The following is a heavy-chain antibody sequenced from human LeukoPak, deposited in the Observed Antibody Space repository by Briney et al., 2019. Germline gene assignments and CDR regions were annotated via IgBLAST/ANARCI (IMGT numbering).Heavy chain of an antibody. Sequence: GGSLRLSCAASGFTFSSYWMSWVRQAPGKGLEWVANIKQDGSAKCHVDSVKGRFTISRDNAKNSLYLQMSSLRAEDTAVYYCARDSYSSSWSGLFDYWGQGTLVTVSS. CDR3: ARDSYSSSWSGLFDY. CDR2: IKQDGSAK. V-gene: IGHV3-7*01. J-gene: IGHJ4*02. CDR1: GFTFSSYW. D-gene: IGHD6-13*01.